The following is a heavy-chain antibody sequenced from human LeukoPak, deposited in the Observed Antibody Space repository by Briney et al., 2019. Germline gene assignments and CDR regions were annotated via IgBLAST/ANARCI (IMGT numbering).Heavy chain of an antibody. CDR1: GFTVNNAW. CDR3: TTARGCSAYEY. V-gene: IGHV3-15*01. Sequence: GGSLRLSCAASGFTVNNAWMTWVRQAPGKGLEWVGRIKSKTDGGTTDFAAPVNGRFTISRDDSENTLYLQMNSLKAEDTAIYYCTTARGCSAYEYWGRRTMVTVSS. D-gene: IGHD5-12*01. J-gene: IGHJ3*01. CDR2: IKSKTDGGTT.